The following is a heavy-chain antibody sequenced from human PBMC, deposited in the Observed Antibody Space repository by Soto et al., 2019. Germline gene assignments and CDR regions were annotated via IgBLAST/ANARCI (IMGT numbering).Heavy chain of an antibody. CDR1: GGTFSSYT. V-gene: IGHV1-69*02. J-gene: IGHJ5*02. CDR2: IIPILGIA. D-gene: IGHD1-26*01. CDR3: ARLTERSSWFDP. Sequence: QVQLVQSGAEVKKPGSSVKVSCTASGGTFSSYTISWVRQAPGQGLEWMGRIIPILGIANYAQKFQGRVTITADKSTSTAYMELSSLRSEDTAVYYCARLTERSSWFDPWGQGTLVTVSS.